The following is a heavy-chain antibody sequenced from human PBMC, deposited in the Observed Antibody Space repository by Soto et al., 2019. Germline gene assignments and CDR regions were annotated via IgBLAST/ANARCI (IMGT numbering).Heavy chain of an antibody. D-gene: IGHD2-2*01. Sequence: EVQLVESGGGLVQPGGSLRLSCPASGFKFDDYAMHWVRQAPGKGLEWVSGISWNSGRINYAASVKGRFTISRDNANDSLFLQMHSLRPEDMALYYCAQWRSVLPTAVLFDNWGQGTLVTVSS. J-gene: IGHJ4*02. CDR3: AQWRSVLPTAVLFDN. V-gene: IGHV3-9*03. CDR1: GFKFDDYA. CDR2: ISWNSGRI.